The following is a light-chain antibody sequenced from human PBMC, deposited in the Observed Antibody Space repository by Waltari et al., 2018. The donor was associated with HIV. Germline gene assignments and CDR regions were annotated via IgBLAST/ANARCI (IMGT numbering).Light chain of an antibody. CDR3: QQYYSTPPYT. V-gene: IGKV4-1*01. J-gene: IGKJ2*01. CDR2: WAS. CDR1: QSVLYSSNNKNY. Sequence: DIVMTQSPDSLVVSLGERATINCKSSQSVLYSSNNKNYLAWYQQKPGQPPKLLIYWASTRESGVPDRFSGSGSGTDFTLTISSLQAEDVAVYYCQQYYSTPPYTFGQG.